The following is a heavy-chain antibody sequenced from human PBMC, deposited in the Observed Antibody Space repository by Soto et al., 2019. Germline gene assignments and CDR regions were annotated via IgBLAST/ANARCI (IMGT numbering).Heavy chain of an antibody. V-gene: IGHV3-33*06. CDR2: MWSDRSNK. CDR1: EFTCSGFTFSCYG. J-gene: IGHJ4*02. Sequence: PGGSLRLSCAASEFTCSGFTFSCYGQHWVRQAPGKGLEWVAVMWSDRSNKYYADSVKGRFTISRDNSKNTMYLQMNSLRAEDTAVYYCAKGGRQWLVTSDFNYWGQGALVTVSS. CDR3: AKGGRQWLVTSDFNY. D-gene: IGHD6-19*01.